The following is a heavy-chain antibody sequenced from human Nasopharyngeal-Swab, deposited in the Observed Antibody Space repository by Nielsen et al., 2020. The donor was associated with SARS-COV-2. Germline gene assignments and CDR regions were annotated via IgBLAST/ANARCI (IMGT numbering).Heavy chain of an antibody. V-gene: IGHV1-18*04. CDR1: GYTFIDNY. CDR2: ISVYNADT. J-gene: IGHJ4*02. Sequence: ASVKVSCKASGYTFIDNYIHWVRQAPGQGLEWMGWISVYNADTNYAQKIQGRVSMTTDTSTSTAYMELRSLRSDDTAVYYCARDIEEWLVVPSLSFDYWGQGTLVTVSS. CDR3: ARDIEEWLVVPSLSFDY. D-gene: IGHD3-3*01.